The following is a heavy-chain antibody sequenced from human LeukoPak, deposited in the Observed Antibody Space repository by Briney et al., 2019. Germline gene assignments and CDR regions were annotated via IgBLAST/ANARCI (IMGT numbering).Heavy chain of an antibody. CDR2: MNPNSGNT. CDR3: ARTLWFGEYADY. CDR1: GYTFTSYD. J-gene: IGHJ4*02. V-gene: IGHV1-8*01. D-gene: IGHD3-10*01. Sequence: ASVKVSCKASGYTFTSYDINWVRQATGQGLEWMGWMNPNSGNTGYAQKFQGRVTMTRNTSISTAYMELSSLRSEDTAVYYCARTLWFGEYADYWGQGALVTVSS.